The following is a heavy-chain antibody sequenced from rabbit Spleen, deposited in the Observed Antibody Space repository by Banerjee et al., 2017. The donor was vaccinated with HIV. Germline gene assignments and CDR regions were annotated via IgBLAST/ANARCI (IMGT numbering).Heavy chain of an antibody. CDR3: ARDLTDAIGWNFGW. CDR1: GFDFSSYG. J-gene: IGHJ4*01. V-gene: IGHV1S36*01. Sequence: QEHLVESGGGLVTPGGNLTLTCTASGFDFSSYGVSWVRQAPGKGLEWIGYIDPIFGSAYFASWVSGRFSISRENTQNTVDLKMTSLTAADTATYFCARDLTDAIGWNFGWWGPGTLVTVS. D-gene: IGHD4-1*01. CDR2: IDPIFGSA.